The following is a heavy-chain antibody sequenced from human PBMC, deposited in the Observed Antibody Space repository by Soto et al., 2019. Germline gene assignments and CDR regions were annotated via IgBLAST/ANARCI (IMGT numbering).Heavy chain of an antibody. CDR3: AIDGGLAVQDAIDS. V-gene: IGHV3-74*01. CDR1: GFTFSSYW. CDR2: INSYGSSR. Sequence: PGGSLRLSCAASGFTFSSYWMHWVRQAPGKGLVWVSRINSYGSSRGYADSVKGRFTVSRDNAKNTLYLQMNSLRAEDTAVYYCAIDGGLAVQDAIDSWGQGTMGTV. J-gene: IGHJ3*02. D-gene: IGHD3-16*01.